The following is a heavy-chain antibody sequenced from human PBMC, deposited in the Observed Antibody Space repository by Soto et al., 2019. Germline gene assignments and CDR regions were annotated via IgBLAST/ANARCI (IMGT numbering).Heavy chain of an antibody. Sequence: GGSLRLSCAASGFTFSNAWMSWVRQAPGKGLEWVGRIKSKTDGGTTDYAAPVKGRFTISRDDSKNTLYLQMNSLKTEDTAVYYCTTDRSDFWSGLDYWGQGTLVTVSS. V-gene: IGHV3-15*01. D-gene: IGHD3-3*01. CDR2: IKSKTDGGTT. CDR1: GFTFSNAW. CDR3: TTDRSDFWSGLDY. J-gene: IGHJ4*02.